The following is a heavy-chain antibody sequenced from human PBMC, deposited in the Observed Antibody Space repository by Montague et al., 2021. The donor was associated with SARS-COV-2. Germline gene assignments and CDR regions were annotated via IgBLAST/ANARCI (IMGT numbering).Heavy chain of an antibody. CDR3: LNYHGSGSYGDF. CDR2: ISACGVRT. Sequence: SLRLSCAASGFTFSTYAMTWVRQAPGKGLEWVSSISACGVRTHYPDSXKGRFTISRDNSKNTLYLQMSSLRAEDTAVYFCLNYHGSGSYGDFWGQGTLVTVSP. J-gene: IGHJ4*02. CDR1: GFTFSTYA. D-gene: IGHD3-10*01. V-gene: IGHV3-23*01.